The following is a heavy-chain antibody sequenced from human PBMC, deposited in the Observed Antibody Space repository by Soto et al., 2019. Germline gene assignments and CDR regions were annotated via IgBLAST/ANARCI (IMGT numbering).Heavy chain of an antibody. CDR1: GDNFGSYS. CDR3: AREFIEVAVFES. Sequence: QVQLVQSGAEEKKPGSSVKLSCKASGDNFGSYSLSWMRQAPGQGLEWMGRITPILGEANSAQKFQDRVTITADRFTNIAYMEMSSLRSEDTAVYYCAREFIEVAVFESWGQGTLVTVSS. J-gene: IGHJ4*02. V-gene: IGHV1-69*08. CDR2: ITPILGEA. D-gene: IGHD6-19*01.